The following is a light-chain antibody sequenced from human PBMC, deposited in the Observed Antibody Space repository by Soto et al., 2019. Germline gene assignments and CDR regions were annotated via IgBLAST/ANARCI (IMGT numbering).Light chain of an antibody. Sequence: DIVMTQSPATLSVSPGERVTLSCRASQSISNNLSWYQQKPGQAPRLLIFGASTRATGIPARFSGSGSGTEFTLTISSLQSEDFAVYSCQHYNDRPLTFGGGTTVDI. CDR3: QHYNDRPLT. V-gene: IGKV3-15*01. J-gene: IGKJ4*01. CDR2: GAS. CDR1: QSISNN.